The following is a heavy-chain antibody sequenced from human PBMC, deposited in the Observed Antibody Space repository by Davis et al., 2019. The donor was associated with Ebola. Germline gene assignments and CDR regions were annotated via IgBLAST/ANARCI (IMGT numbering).Heavy chain of an antibody. CDR3: ARALGIAALDY. Sequence: AASVTVSCKASGYTFTSYYMHWVRQAPGQGLEWMGIINPSGGSTSYAQKFQGRVTMTRDTSTSTVYMELSSLRSEDTAVYYCARALGIAALDYWGQGTLVTVSS. CDR1: GYTFTSYY. CDR2: INPSGGST. D-gene: IGHD6-13*01. V-gene: IGHV1-46*03. J-gene: IGHJ4*02.